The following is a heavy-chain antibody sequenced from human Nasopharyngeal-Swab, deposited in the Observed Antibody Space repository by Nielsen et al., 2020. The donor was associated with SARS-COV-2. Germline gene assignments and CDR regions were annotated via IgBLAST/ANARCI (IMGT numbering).Heavy chain of an antibody. CDR2: ISAYIGNT. CDR3: ARELPGAFGLVGVVGALDY. J-gene: IGHJ4*02. D-gene: IGHD2-15*01. Sequence: WVRQAPGQGLEWMGWISAYIGNTNYAQKLQGRVTMTTDTSTSTAYMELRSLRSDDTAVNYCARELPGAFGLVGVVGALDYWGQGTLVTVSS. V-gene: IGHV1-18*01.